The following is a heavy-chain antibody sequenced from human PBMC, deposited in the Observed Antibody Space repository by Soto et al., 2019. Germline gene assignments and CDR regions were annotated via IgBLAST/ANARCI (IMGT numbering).Heavy chain of an antibody. V-gene: IGHV5-51*01. CDR3: ARHEGPDYFDTHGHLHY. CDR1: GYRFTTYW. CDR2: IYPGDSDT. D-gene: IGHD3-22*01. Sequence: GESLKISCKVSGYRFTTYWIGWVRQMPGKGLEWRGIIYPGDSDTRYSPSFQGLVTISADKSTFTAYLQWSSLKASDTAMYFCARHEGPDYFDTHGHLHYWRQGTLLPSPQ. J-gene: IGHJ4*02.